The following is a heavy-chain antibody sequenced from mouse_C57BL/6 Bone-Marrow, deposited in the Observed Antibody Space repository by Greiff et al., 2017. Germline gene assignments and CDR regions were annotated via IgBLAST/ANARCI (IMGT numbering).Heavy chain of an antibody. CDR1: GYTFTSYW. V-gene: IGHV1-64*01. CDR3: ARKNYCFAY. D-gene: IGHD1-3*01. J-gene: IGHJ3*01. CDR2: IHPNSGST. Sequence: QVQLQQPGAELVKPGASVKLSCKASGYTFTSYWMHWVKQRPGQGLEWIGMIHPNSGSTNYNEKFKSKATLTVDTSSSTAYMQLSSLTSEDSAVYYCARKNYCFAYWGQGTMVTVSA.